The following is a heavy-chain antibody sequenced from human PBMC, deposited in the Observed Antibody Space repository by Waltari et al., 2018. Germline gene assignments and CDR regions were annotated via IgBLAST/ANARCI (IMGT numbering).Heavy chain of an antibody. V-gene: IGHV3-30*10. J-gene: IGHJ4*02. CDR3: SRDGFSWNCLDV. Sequence: WVRHAPGKGLEWVGVITCSRRNEYYTASVKGRFTVSRDNSKNKVDLKMNSLKSEDTAVYYCSRDGFSWNCLDVWGQGTLVTVSS. D-gene: IGHD1-7*01. CDR2: ITCSRRNE.